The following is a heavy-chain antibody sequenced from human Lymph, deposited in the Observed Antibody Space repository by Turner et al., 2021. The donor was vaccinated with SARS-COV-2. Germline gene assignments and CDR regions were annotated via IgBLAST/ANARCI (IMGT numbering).Heavy chain of an antibody. CDR2: IKSKLDDGTT. V-gene: IGHV3-15*01. J-gene: IGHJ4*02. D-gene: IGHD1-7*01. Sequence: VQLVESGGGLVKPGGSLILSCAASGFTFSYCWMTWVRQAPGKGLEWVGRIKSKLDDGTTDYAAPVKGRFTISRDDSKNTLYLQMNSLKTEDTAVYFCTTGWFTGTYGDYFDYWGQGTLVTVSS. CDR3: TTGWFTGTYGDYFDY. CDR1: GFTFSYCW.